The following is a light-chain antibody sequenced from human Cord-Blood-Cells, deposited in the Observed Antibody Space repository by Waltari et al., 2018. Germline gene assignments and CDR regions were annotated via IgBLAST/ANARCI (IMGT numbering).Light chain of an antibody. CDR1: QGISSY. CDR3: QQLNSYPYS. J-gene: IGKJ2*03. CDR2: AAS. Sequence: DIQFTQSPSFLSASVGDRVTSTCLASQGISSYLAWYQQKPGKAPKLLIYAASTLQSGVPSRFSGSGSGTEFTLTISSLQPEDFATYYCQQLNSYPYSFGQGTKLEIK. V-gene: IGKV1-9*01.